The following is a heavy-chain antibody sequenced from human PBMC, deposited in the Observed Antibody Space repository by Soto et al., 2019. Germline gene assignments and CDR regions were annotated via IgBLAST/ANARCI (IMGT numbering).Heavy chain of an antibody. Sequence: ASVKVSCKASGYTFTSYAMHWVRQAPGQRLEWMGWINAGNGNTKYSQKFQGRVTITRDTSASTAYMELSSLRSEDTAVYYCAVVVVPAAIQYFDYWGQGTLVTVYS. CDR2: INAGNGNT. J-gene: IGHJ4*02. CDR3: AVVVVPAAIQYFDY. V-gene: IGHV1-3*01. CDR1: GYTFTSYA. D-gene: IGHD2-2*02.